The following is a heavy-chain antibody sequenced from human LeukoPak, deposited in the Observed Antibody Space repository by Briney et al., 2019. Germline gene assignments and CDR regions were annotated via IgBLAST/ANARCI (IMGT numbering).Heavy chain of an antibody. CDR3: ARGPRRITSFGVAPDY. D-gene: IGHD3-3*01. CDR1: GYTFTSYG. CDR2: ISAYNGNT. J-gene: IGHJ4*02. Sequence: ASVKVSCKASGYTFTSYGISWVRQAPGPGLEWMGWISAYNGNTNYAQKLQGRVTMTTDTSTSTAYMELRSLRSDDPALYYCARGPRRITSFGVAPDYWGQGTLVTVSS. V-gene: IGHV1-18*01.